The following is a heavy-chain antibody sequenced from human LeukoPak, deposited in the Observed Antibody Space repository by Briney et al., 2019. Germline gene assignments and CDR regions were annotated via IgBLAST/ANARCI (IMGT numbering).Heavy chain of an antibody. CDR3: ARDKSGNSGWYSYFDY. D-gene: IGHD6-19*01. CDR1: VGTFINYA. J-gene: IGHJ4*02. Sequence: SSVTVSYMPSVGTFINYAISWVRQAPGQGREWMGGIIPIFGTANYAQKFQGRVTITADESTSTAYMELSSLRSDDTAVYYCARDKSGNSGWYSYFDYWGQGTLVTVSS. V-gene: IGHV1-69*13. CDR2: IIPIFGTA.